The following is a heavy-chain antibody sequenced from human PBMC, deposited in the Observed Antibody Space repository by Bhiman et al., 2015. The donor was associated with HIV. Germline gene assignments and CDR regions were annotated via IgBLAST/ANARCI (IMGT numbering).Heavy chain of an antibody. CDR3: AKDQYSSGWYGDYYYGMDV. CDR2: ISGSGGST. J-gene: IGHJ6*02. CDR1: GFTFSSYA. D-gene: IGHD6-19*01. V-gene: IGHV3-23*04. Sequence: EVQLVESGGGLVQPGGSLRLYCAASGFTFSSYALHWVRQAPGKGLEWVSSISGSGGSTYYADSVKGRFTISRDNSKSTLYLQMNSLRAEDTAVYYCAKDQYSSGWYGDYYYGMDVWGQGTTVTVSS.